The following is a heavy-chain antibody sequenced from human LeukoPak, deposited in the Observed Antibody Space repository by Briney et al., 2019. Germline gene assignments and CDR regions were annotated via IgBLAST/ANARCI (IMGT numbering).Heavy chain of an antibody. V-gene: IGHV3-23*01. CDR1: GFTFSSYA. CDR3: AKDKWELQLTHDY. J-gene: IGHJ4*02. Sequence: GGSLRLSCAASGFTFSSYAMSWVRQAPGKGLEWVSAISGSGGSTYYADSVKGRFTTSRDNSKNTLYLQMNSLRAEDTAVYYCAKDKWELQLTHDYWGQGTLVTVSS. CDR2: ISGSGGST. D-gene: IGHD1-26*01.